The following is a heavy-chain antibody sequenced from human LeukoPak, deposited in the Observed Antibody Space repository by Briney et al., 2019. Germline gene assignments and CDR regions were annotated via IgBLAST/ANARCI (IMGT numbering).Heavy chain of an antibody. V-gene: IGHV4-59*01. CDR2: IYYSGST. Sequence: SETLSLTCTVSGGSISSYYWSWLRQPPGKGLGWIGYIYYSGSTNYNPSLKSRVTISVDTSKNQFSLKPSSVTAADTAVYYCARGQLRYFDWFPFDYWGQGTLVTVSS. CDR3: ARGQLRYFDWFPFDY. J-gene: IGHJ4*02. D-gene: IGHD3-9*01. CDR1: GGSISSYY.